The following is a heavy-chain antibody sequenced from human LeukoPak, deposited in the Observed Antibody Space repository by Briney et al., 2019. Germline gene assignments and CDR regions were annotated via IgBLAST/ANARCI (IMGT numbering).Heavy chain of an antibody. D-gene: IGHD2-2*01. V-gene: IGHV3-30*02. Sequence: PGGSLRLSCAASGFTFSSYGMHWVRQAPGKGLEWVAVIWYDGSNKYYADSVKGRFTISRDNSKNTLYLQMNSLRAEDTAVYYCATLVVPAASFDYWGQGTLVTVSS. CDR3: ATLVVPAASFDY. CDR2: IWYDGSNK. J-gene: IGHJ4*02. CDR1: GFTFSSYG.